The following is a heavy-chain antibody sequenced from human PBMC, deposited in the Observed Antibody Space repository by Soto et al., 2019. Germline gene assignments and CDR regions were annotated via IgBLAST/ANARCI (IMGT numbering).Heavy chain of an antibody. D-gene: IGHD3-16*01. V-gene: IGHV4-39*01. J-gene: IGHJ3*02. CDR1: GGSISSTNYY. Sequence: SETLSLTCTVSGGSISSTNYYWGWIRQPPRKGLEWIGSIYYSGSTSYNSSLKSRVTISVDTSKNQFSLRLSSVTAADTAVYYCASPTLGAFDIWGQGTMVTVSS. CDR3: ASPTLGAFDI. CDR2: IYYSGST.